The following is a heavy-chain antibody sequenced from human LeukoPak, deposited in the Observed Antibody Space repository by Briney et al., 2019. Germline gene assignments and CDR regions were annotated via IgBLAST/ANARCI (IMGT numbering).Heavy chain of an antibody. V-gene: IGHV3-7*04. CDR1: GFTSSRYG. CDR3: ARENDGFDL. J-gene: IGHJ3*01. CDR2: IKQDGSQK. Sequence: GGSLRLSCAASGFTSSRYGMSWVRQAPGKGLEWVANIKQDGSQKYYMDSVKGRLTISRDNAKNSVDLQMNSLRAEDTAVYYCARENDGFDLWGQGTMVTVSS.